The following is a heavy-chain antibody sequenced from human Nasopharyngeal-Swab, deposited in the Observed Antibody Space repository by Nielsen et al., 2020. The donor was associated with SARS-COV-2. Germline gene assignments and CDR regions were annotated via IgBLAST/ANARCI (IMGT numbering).Heavy chain of an antibody. J-gene: IGHJ4*02. CDR2: INAGNDKT. V-gene: IGHV1-3*01. CDR3: ARITYYDSSGYWPYFDY. CDR1: GYTFTNYA. D-gene: IGHD3-22*01. Sequence: ASVKVFCKASGYTFTNYAIHWLRQAPGQRLEWMGWINAGNDKTKYSQKLQGRVTITRDTSASTAYMELSSLGSEDTAVYYCARITYYDSSGYWPYFDYWGQGTLVTVSS.